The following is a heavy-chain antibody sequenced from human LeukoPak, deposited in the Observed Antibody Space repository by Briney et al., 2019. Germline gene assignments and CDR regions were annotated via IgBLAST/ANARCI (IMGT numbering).Heavy chain of an antibody. V-gene: IGHV4-59*01. J-gene: IGHJ5*02. CDR2: IYYSGST. Sequence: SETLSLTCTVSGGSISSYYWSWIRQPPGKGLEWIGYIYYSGSTNYNPFLKSRVTISVDTSKNQFSLKLSSVTAADTAVYYCARCSYGNWFDPWGQGTLVTVSS. CDR1: GGSISSYY. D-gene: IGHD5-18*01. CDR3: ARCSYGNWFDP.